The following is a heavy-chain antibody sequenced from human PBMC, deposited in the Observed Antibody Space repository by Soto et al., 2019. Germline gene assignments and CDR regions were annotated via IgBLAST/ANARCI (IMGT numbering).Heavy chain of an antibody. CDR1: EFTFSSYE. J-gene: IGHJ4*02. Sequence: EVQLVESGGGLVQPGGSLRLSCAASEFTFSSYEMNWVRQAPGKGLEWVSYISSNGRTIDYADSVKGRFTISRDNAKKSLYLQLNSLRAEDTAVYYCARVGLVGARSLDFWGQGTLVTVSS. CDR2: ISSNGRTI. V-gene: IGHV3-48*03. D-gene: IGHD1-26*01. CDR3: ARVGLVGARSLDF.